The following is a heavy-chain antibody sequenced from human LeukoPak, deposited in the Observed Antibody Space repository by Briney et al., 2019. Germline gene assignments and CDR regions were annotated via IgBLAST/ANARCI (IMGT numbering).Heavy chain of an antibody. CDR3: ASLYSGSYDTGSFDYFNY. V-gene: IGHV4-59*01. J-gene: IGHJ4*02. Sequence: AETLCLTCTVSGGSISSYYWSWIRQPPGKGLEWIGYMYYSGSTNYNPSLKSRVTISVDTSKNQFSLKLSSVTAADTAVYYCASLYSGSYDTGSFDYFNYWGQGTVVTVSS. CDR1: GGSISSYY. D-gene: IGHD1-26*01. CDR2: MYYSGST.